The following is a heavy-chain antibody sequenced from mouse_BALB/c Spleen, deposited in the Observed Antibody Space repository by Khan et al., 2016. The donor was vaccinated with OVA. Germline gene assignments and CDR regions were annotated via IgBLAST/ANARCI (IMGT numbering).Heavy chain of an antibody. V-gene: IGHV2-6-7*01. Sequence: QVQLKESGPGLVAPSQSLSITCTVSGFSLTDYGVNWVRQPPGKVLEWLGMIWGDGSTDYNSSLKSRLSISKDNSKSQVFLKMNSLQTDDTARYYCARELRLGGFAYWGQGTRVTVSA. D-gene: IGHD1-2*01. CDR3: ARELRLGGFAY. CDR1: GFSLTDYG. J-gene: IGHJ3*01. CDR2: IWGDGST.